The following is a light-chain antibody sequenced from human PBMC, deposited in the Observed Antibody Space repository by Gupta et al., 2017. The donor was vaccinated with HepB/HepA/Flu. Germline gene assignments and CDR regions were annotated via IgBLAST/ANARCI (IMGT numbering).Light chain of an antibody. J-gene: IGKJ2*01. V-gene: IGKV1-39*01. CDR2: GSF. CDR3: HLNDSYPLYT. CDR1: PSVRNY. Sequence: DIQMTQPPPSLPAAVGDRLTITCWASPSVRNYLNWYKQKRGKAPKLLIYGSFSWQAGVPSRFSGSGYGTDFTLTISSRQQEEFAAYYCHLNDSYPLYTFGQGTKIEIK.